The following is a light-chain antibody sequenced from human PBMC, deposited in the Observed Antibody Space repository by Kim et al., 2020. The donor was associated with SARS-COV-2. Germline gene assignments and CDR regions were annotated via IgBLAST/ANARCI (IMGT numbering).Light chain of an antibody. Sequence: SSELTQYPAVSVALGQTVRITCQGDSLRSYYASWYQQKPGQAPVLVIYGKNNRPSGIPDRFSGSSSGNTASLTITGAQAEEEADYYCNSRDSSGNHVVFGGGTQLTVL. J-gene: IGLJ2*01. V-gene: IGLV3-19*01. CDR2: GKN. CDR1: SLRSYY. CDR3: NSRDSSGNHVV.